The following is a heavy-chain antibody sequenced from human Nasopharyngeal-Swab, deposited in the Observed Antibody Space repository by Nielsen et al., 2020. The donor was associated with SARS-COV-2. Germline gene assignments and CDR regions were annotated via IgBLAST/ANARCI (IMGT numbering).Heavy chain of an antibody. CDR2: ISSTSSTI. Sequence: GGSLRLSCAASGFTFSSYSMNWVRQAPGQGLEWVSYISSTSSTIYYADSVKGRFTISRDNAKNSLYLQMDSLRAEDTAVYYCARDPLGMVGAHIDYWGQGTLVTVSS. V-gene: IGHV3-48*04. CDR1: GFTFSSYS. CDR3: ARDPLGMVGAHIDY. J-gene: IGHJ4*02. D-gene: IGHD1-26*01.